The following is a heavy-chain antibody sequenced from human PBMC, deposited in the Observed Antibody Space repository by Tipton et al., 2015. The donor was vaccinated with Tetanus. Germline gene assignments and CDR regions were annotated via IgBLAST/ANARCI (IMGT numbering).Heavy chain of an antibody. Sequence: TLSLTCAVYGGSFSGYYWTWIRQPPGKGLEWIGEINHNGSTNYNPSLKSRVTISLDPSKNQFSLRLNSVTAADTAMYYCVRSSPIRVADKWGVDWFDPWGQGTLVTVSS. D-gene: IGHD6-19*01. V-gene: IGHV4-34*01. CDR1: GGSFSGYY. J-gene: IGHJ5*02. CDR3: VRSSPIRVADKWGVDWFDP. CDR2: INHNGST.